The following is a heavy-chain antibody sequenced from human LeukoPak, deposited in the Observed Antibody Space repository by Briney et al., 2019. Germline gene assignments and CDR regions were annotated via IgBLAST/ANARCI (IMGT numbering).Heavy chain of an antibody. Sequence: GGSLRLSCAASEFTVSSNYMSWVRQAPGKGLEWVSGIDWNSGRIGYADSVKGRFTISRDNAKNSLYLQMNSLRAEDTALYYCGKDVLAGGLDVWGQGTTVTVSS. CDR3: GKDVLAGGLDV. CDR2: IDWNSGRI. J-gene: IGHJ6*02. CDR1: EFTVSSNY. V-gene: IGHV3-9*01.